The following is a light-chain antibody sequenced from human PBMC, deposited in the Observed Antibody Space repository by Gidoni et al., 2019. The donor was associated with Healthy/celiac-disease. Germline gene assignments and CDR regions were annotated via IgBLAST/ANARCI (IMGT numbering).Light chain of an antibody. Sequence: SYELTQPPSVSVSPGQTASITCSGDKLGDKYACCYQQKPGQSPVLVIYQDSKRPSWIPYRFSGSNSGNTATLTISGTQAMDEADYYCQAWDSSTRYVFGTGTKVTVL. CDR2: QDS. CDR3: QAWDSSTRYV. J-gene: IGLJ1*01. CDR1: KLGDKY. V-gene: IGLV3-1*01.